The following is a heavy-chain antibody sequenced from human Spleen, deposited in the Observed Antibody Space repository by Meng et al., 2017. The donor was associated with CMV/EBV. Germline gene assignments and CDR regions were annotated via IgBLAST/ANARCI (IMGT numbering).Heavy chain of an antibody. V-gene: IGHV4-34*01. CDR2: INHSGST. CDR1: GGSFSGYY. J-gene: IGHJ5*02. D-gene: IGHD5-12*01. Sequence: SLTCAVDGGSFSGYYWSWIRQPPGKGLEWIGEINHSGSTNYNPSLKSRVTISVDTSKNQFSLKLSSVTAADTAVYYCARDVNRGYSSWGQGTLVTVSS. CDR3: ARDVNRGYSS.